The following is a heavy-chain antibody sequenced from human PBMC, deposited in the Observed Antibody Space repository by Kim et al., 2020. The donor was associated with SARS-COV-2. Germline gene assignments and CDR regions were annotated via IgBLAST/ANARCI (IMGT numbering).Heavy chain of an antibody. J-gene: IGHJ6*02. CDR1: GGSISSGGYY. CDR2: IYYSGST. Sequence: SETLSLTCTVSGGSISSGGYYWSWIRQHPGKGLEWIGYIYYSGSTYYNPSLKSRVTISVDTSKNQFSLKLSSVTAAATAVYYCARDQGGHGYDILTGTALGGMDVWGQGTTVTVSS. CDR3: ARDQGGHGYDILTGTALGGMDV. D-gene: IGHD3-9*01. V-gene: IGHV4-31*03.